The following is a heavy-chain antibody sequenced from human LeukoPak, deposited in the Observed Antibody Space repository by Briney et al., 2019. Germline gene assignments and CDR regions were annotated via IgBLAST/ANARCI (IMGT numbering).Heavy chain of an antibody. CDR2: IIPIFGTA. V-gene: IGHV1-69*01. Sequence: KISCKASGGTFSSYAISWVRQAPGQGLEWMGGIIPIFGTANYAQKFQGRVTITADESTSTAYMELSSLRSEDTAVYYCARGPIVGLMVYAYFDYWGQGTLVTVSS. CDR3: ARGPIVGLMVYAYFDY. J-gene: IGHJ4*02. CDR1: GGTFSSYA. D-gene: IGHD2-8*01.